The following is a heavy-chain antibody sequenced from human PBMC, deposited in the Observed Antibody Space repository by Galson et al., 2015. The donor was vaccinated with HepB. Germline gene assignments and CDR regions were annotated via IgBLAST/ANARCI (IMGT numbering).Heavy chain of an antibody. J-gene: IGHJ6*03. CDR2: TYYRSKWYN. V-gene: IGHV6-1*01. CDR1: GDSVSSSTAA. CDR3: PYYNCYMDV. D-gene: IGHD6-25*01. Sequence: CAISGDSVSSSTAAWNWIRQSPSRGLEWLGRTYYRSKWYNDYAVSVKSRITINPDTSKNQFSLQLSSFSSLWEAADQIPYYNCYMDVWGKGTTVTVS.